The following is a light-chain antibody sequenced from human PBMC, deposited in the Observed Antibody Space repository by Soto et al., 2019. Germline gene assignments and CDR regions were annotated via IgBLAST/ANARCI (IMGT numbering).Light chain of an antibody. Sequence: VLTQSPATLSLSPGESATLSCRASQSIHTSLAWYQQKSGKPPRLVIYDSTLRANGVPDRFGGSRSGTEFTLTINSLEPEDLAVYYCQQRNVWPPITVGQGKRLEIK. CDR3: QQRNVWPPIT. J-gene: IGKJ5*01. CDR2: DST. CDR1: QSIHTS. V-gene: IGKV3-11*01.